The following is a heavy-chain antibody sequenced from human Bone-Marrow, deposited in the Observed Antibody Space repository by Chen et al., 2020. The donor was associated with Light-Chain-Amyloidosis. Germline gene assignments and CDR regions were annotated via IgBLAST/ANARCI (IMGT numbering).Heavy chain of an antibody. J-gene: IGHJ3*02. CDR1: GGSISSYY. CDR3: ARGDYYDSSGYYYDAFDI. CDR2: IYTSGST. Sequence: QVQLQESGPGLVKPSETLSLTCTVSGGSISSYYWSWIRQPAGKGLEWIGRIYTSGSTNYNPSLKRRVTMSVATSKNQFSLKLSSVTAADTAVYYCARGDYYDSSGYYYDAFDIWGQGTMVTVSS. D-gene: IGHD3-22*01. V-gene: IGHV4-4*07.